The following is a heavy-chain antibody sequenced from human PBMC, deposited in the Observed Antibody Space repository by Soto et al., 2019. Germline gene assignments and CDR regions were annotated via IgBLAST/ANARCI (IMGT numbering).Heavy chain of an antibody. CDR2: ISYDGNNK. CDR1: GFIFNRFG. CDR3: ARVSIAAAG. D-gene: IGHD6-13*01. V-gene: IGHV3-30*03. J-gene: IGHJ4*02. Sequence: GGSLRLSCAASGFIFNRFGMHWVRQAPGKGLEWVATISYDGNNKYYRDTVKGRFTISRDNYQNSLYLQMNSLRAEDTAVYYCARVSIAAAGWGQGTLVTVSS.